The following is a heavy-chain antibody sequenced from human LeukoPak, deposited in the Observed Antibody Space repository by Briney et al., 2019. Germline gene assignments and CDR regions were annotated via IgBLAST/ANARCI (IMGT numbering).Heavy chain of an antibody. CDR2: IYYSGST. J-gene: IGHJ6*03. V-gene: IGHV4-39*01. Sequence: SETLSLTCTVSGGSIGSSSYYWGWIRQPPGKGLEWIGSIYYSGSTYYNPSLKSRVTISVDTSKHQFSLKLSSVTAADTAVYYCARGLAYYDFWSGNYYYYYMDVWGKGTTVTASS. CDR1: GGSIGSSSYY. CDR3: ARGLAYYDFWSGNYYYYYMDV. D-gene: IGHD3-3*01.